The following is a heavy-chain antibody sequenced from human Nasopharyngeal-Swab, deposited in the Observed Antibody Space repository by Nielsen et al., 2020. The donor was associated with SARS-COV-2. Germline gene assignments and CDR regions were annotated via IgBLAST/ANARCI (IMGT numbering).Heavy chain of an antibody. V-gene: IGHV3-11*04. CDR2: INKTGTTI. J-gene: IGHJ4*02. CDR3: AGTRRRTTAPFGY. D-gene: IGHD1/OR15-1a*01. Sequence: GESLKISCAASGFTFSDYYFSWVRQAPGKGLEWISYINKTGTTIFYAPSLKGRFTISRDNAKNSLFLEVTSLRIEDTAIYYCAGTRRRTTAPFGYWGRGTLFTVSS. CDR1: GFTFSDYY.